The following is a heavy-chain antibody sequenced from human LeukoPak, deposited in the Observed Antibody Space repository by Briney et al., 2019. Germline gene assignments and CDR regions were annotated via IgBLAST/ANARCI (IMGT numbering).Heavy chain of an antibody. V-gene: IGHV4-39*01. Sequence: SQTLSLTCTVSGGSISSGGYYWGWIRQPPGKGLEWIGSIYYSGSTYYNPSLKSRVTISVDTSKNQFSLKLSSVTAADTAVYYCARMGIAVAGPLFDYWGQGTLVTVSS. CDR1: GGSISSGGYY. D-gene: IGHD6-19*01. CDR2: IYYSGST. J-gene: IGHJ4*02. CDR3: ARMGIAVAGPLFDY.